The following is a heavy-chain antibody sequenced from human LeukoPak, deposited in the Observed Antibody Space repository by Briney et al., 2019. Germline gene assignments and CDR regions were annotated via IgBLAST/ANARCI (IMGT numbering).Heavy chain of an antibody. CDR3: ARSDGYGLVGI. V-gene: IGHV4-59*01. J-gene: IGHJ3*02. D-gene: IGHD3-10*01. CDR2: KDYSGST. Sequence: PSETLSLTCTVSGGSISRYYWSWIRQPPGKGLEWIGYKDYSGSTNYNRSLKSRVTISVDTSKNQFSLKLSSVTAADTAVYYCARSDGYGLVGIWGQGTMVTVSS. CDR1: GGSISRYY.